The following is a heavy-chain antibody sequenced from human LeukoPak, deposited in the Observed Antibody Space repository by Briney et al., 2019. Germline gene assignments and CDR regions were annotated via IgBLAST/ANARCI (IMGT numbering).Heavy chain of an antibody. CDR1: TFIFNIYG. CDR3: ARDRTAYSYGTFFAY. V-gene: IGHV3-30*02. J-gene: IGHJ4*02. CDR2: IQYDGSNK. D-gene: IGHD5-18*01. Sequence: GGSLRLSCAASTFIFNIYGMHWVRQAPGKGLEWVAFIQYDGSNKFYADSVKGRFTISRDNSRNTLYLQMNSLRAEDTAVYYCARDRTAYSYGTFFAYWGQGTLVTVSS.